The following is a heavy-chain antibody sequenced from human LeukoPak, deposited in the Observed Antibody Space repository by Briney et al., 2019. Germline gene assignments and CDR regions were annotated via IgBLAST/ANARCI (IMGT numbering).Heavy chain of an antibody. CDR3: ARNAYNYYGSGSYIDY. CDR1: GGSISSYY. D-gene: IGHD3-10*01. Sequence: KPSETLSLIWTVSGGSISSYYGSWIRPPPGKGLEWIGYIYYSGSTNYNPSLKSRVTISGDTSKNQFSLKLSSVTAADTAVYYCARNAYNYYGSGSYIDYWGQGTLVTVSS. J-gene: IGHJ4*02. V-gene: IGHV4-59*01. CDR2: IYYSGST.